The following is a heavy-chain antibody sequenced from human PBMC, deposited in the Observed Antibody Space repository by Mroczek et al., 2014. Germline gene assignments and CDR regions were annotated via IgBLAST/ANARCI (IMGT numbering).Heavy chain of an antibody. D-gene: IGHD6-13*01. CDR3: ASWSGQQLVRYYMDV. V-gene: IGHV3-33*01. Sequence: VQLVESGGGVVQPGRSLRLSCAASGFTFSSYGMHWVRQAPGKGLEWVAVIWYDGSNKYYADSVKGRFTISRDNSKNTLYLQMNSLRAEDTAVYYCASWSGQQLVRYYMDVVGQRATVTVSS. J-gene: IGHJ6*03. CDR2: IWYDGSNK. CDR1: GFTFSSYG.